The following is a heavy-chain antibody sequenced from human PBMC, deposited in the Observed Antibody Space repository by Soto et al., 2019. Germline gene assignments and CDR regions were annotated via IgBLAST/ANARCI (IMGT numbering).Heavy chain of an antibody. CDR2: ISYDGSNK. V-gene: IGHV3-30-3*01. J-gene: IGHJ3*02. Sequence: QVQLVESGGGVVQPGRSLRLSCAASGFTFSSYAMHWVRQAPGKGLEWVAVISYDGSNKYYADSVKGRFTISRDNSKNTLYLQMNSLRAEDTAMYYCASRRDFDIWGQGTMVTVSS. CDR3: ASRRDFDI. CDR1: GFTFSSYA.